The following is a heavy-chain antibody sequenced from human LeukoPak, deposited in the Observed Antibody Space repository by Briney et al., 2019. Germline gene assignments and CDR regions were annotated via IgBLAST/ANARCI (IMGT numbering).Heavy chain of an antibody. CDR1: GGTFSSYA. CDR3: ARVSSYYAFWSGPPG. D-gene: IGHD3-3*01. V-gene: IGHV1-69*01. J-gene: IGHJ4*02. Sequence: ASVKVSCKASGGTFSSYAISWVRQAPGQGLEWMGGIIPIFGTANYAQKFQGRVTITADESTSTAYMELSSLRSEDTAVYYCARVSSYYAFWSGPPGWGQGTLVTLSS. CDR2: IIPIFGTA.